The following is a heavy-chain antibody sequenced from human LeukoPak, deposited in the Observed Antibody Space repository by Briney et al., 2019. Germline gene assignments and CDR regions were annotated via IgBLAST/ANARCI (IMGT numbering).Heavy chain of an antibody. CDR1: GFTFSSYA. CDR3: ARSPGYSSGEYYFDY. J-gene: IGHJ4*02. Sequence: PGGYLRLSSAASGFTFSSYAMHWVRQAPGKGLEWVAVISYDGSNKYYADSVKGRFTISRDNSKNTLYLQMNSLRAEDTAVYYCARSPGYSSGEYYFDYWGQGTLVTVSS. CDR2: ISYDGSNK. V-gene: IGHV3-30-3*01. D-gene: IGHD6-19*01.